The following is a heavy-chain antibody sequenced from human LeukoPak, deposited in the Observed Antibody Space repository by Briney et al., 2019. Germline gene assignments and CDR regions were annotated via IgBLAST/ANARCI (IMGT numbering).Heavy chain of an antibody. D-gene: IGHD6-13*01. CDR3: ARDSSSWYSYGMDV. CDR2: IYYSGST. J-gene: IGHJ6*04. CDR1: GGSISSGDYY. V-gene: IGHV4-30-4*01. Sequence: SQTLSLTCTVSGGSISSGDYYWSWIRQPPGKGLEWIGYIYYSGSTYYNPSLKSRATISVDTSKNQFSLKLSSVTAADTAAYYCARDSSSWYSYGMDVWGKGTTVTVSS.